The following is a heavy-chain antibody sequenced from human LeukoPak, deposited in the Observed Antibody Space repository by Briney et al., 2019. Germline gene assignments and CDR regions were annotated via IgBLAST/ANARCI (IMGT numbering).Heavy chain of an antibody. CDR1: GFTFSSYG. V-gene: IGHV3-30*18. CDR3: AKDFAWY. Sequence: PGGSLRLSCAASGFTFSSYGMHWVRQAPGKGLEWVAVISYDGSNKYYADSVKGRFTIPRDNSKNTLYLQMNSLRAEDTAVYYCAKDFAWYWGQGTLVTVSS. D-gene: IGHD3-3*01. CDR2: ISYDGSNK. J-gene: IGHJ4*02.